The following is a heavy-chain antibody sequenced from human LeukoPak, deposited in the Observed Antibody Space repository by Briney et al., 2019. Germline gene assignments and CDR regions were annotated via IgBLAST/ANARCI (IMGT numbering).Heavy chain of an antibody. CDR3: ASRMYGSSGRYFHH. V-gene: IGHV4-28*01. D-gene: IGHD6-13*01. Sequence: SFTVSLTCGVSGYSISSNNWWGWIRQPPGKGLEWIGYIHYSGSAYYNPSLKSRVTMSVDTSRNQITVKLNSVTAVDTAVYYCASRMYGSSGRYFHHWGQGTLVTVSS. CDR1: GYSISSNNW. CDR2: IHYSGSA. J-gene: IGHJ1*01.